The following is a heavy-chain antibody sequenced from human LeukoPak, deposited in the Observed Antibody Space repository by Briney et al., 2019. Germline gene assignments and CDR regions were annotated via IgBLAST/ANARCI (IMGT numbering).Heavy chain of an antibody. V-gene: IGHV4-59*08. CDR3: ARHWLHNDGFWDY. Sequence: SETLSLICTVSGGSIRSFYWGWIRQPPGKGLEWIGYISYTGSTNYNPSLKSRVTISVDTSKSQFSLKLNSVTAADTAVFYCARHWLHNDGFWDYWGQGTLVTVSS. CDR1: GGSIRSFY. J-gene: IGHJ4*02. CDR2: ISYTGST. D-gene: IGHD1-1*01.